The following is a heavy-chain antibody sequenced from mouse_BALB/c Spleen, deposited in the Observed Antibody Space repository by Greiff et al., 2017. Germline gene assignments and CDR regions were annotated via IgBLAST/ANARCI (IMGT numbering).Heavy chain of an antibody. J-gene: IGHJ4*01. CDR2: ISSGGSYT. V-gene: IGHV5-6*02. Sequence: DVKLVESGGDLVKPGGSLKLSCAASGFTFSSYGMSWVRQTPDKRLEWVATISSGGSYTYYPDSVKGRFTISRDNAKNTLYLQMSSLKSEDTAMYYCARHLCWGDYWGQGTSVTVSS. CDR1: GFTFSSYG. CDR3: ARHLCWGDY.